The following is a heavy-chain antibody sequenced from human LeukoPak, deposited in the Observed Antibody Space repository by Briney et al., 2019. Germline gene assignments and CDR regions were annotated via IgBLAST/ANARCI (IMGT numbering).Heavy chain of an antibody. CDR3: ARQETSDVWDHYYGMDV. CDR1: GGSISSSSYY. J-gene: IGHJ6*02. Sequence: SETLSLTCTVSGGSISSSSYYWGWIRQPPGKGLEWIGSIYYSGSTYYNPSLKSRVTISVDTSKNQFSLKLSSVTAADTAVYYCARQETSDVWDHYYGMDVWGQGTAVTVSS. D-gene: IGHD1-26*01. V-gene: IGHV4-39*01. CDR2: IYYSGST.